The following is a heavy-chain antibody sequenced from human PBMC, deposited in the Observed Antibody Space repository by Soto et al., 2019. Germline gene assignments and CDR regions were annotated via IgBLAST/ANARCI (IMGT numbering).Heavy chain of an antibody. J-gene: IGHJ4*01. CDR3: AKDRRITMVRGVLRAFDS. CDR1: GFRFSTYA. Sequence: GGSLRLSCEASGFRFSTYAMTWVRQAPGTGLEWLSSITDVGLHTYYLDSVKGRFTISRDNSKNTLFLQLTSLRADDTGVYYCAKDRRITMVRGVLRAFDSWGQGNLVTVSS. V-gene: IGHV3-23*01. D-gene: IGHD3-10*01. CDR2: ITDVGLHT.